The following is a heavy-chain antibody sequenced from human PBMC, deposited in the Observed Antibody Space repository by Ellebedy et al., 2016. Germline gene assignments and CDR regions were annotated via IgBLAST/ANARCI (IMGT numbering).Heavy chain of an antibody. D-gene: IGHD3-10*01. CDR1: GFTFSSYW. V-gene: IGHV3-7*01. Sequence: GESLKISXAASGFTFSSYWMSWVRQAPGKGLEWVANIKQDGSEKYYVDSVKGRFTISRDNAKNSLYLQMNSLRAEDTAVYYCARGRAGREGFGELFGTYYYYYMDVWGKGTTVTVSS. CDR2: IKQDGSEK. CDR3: ARGRAGREGFGELFGTYYYYYMDV. J-gene: IGHJ6*03.